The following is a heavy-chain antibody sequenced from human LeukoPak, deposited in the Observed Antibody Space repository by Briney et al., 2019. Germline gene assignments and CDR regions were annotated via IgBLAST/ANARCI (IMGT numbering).Heavy chain of an antibody. Sequence: GGSLRLSCVVSGFTFSESWMSWVRQAPGKGLGWVASLNLDGSDKYYVDSVKGRFTVSRDNAKNSLYLQMDSLRVEDTAVYYCAKGKRYPDYWGQGTLVTVSS. CDR2: LNLDGSDK. D-gene: IGHD1-1*01. CDR1: GFTFSESW. V-gene: IGHV3-7*03. J-gene: IGHJ4*02. CDR3: AKGKRYPDY.